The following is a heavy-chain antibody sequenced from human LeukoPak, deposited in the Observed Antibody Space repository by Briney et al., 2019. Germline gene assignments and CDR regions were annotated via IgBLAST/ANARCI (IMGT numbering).Heavy chain of an antibody. D-gene: IGHD4-17*01. Sequence: GGSLILSCAASGFTFSSYDMHWVRQATGKGLEWVSAIGTAGDTYYPGSVKGRFTISRENAKNSLYLQMNSLRAGDTAVYYCARGHPYGAAWPYDYWGQETLVTVSS. CDR3: ARGHPYGAAWPYDY. CDR2: IGTAGDT. CDR1: GFTFSSYD. J-gene: IGHJ4*02. V-gene: IGHV3-13*01.